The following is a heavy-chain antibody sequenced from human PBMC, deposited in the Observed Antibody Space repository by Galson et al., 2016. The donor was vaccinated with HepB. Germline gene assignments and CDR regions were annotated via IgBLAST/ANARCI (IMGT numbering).Heavy chain of an antibody. V-gene: IGHV1-3*01. CDR1: GYTFTSYA. J-gene: IGHJ4*02. CDR2: INAGNGNT. CDR3: ATGSVVVPSAAMPSD. D-gene: IGHD2-2*01. Sequence: SVKVSCKASGYTFTSYAMHWVRQAPGQRLEWMGWINAGNGNTKYSQKFQGRVTMTEDTSADTAYMELSSLRSEDTAVYYCATGSVVVPSAAMPSDWGQGTLVTVSS.